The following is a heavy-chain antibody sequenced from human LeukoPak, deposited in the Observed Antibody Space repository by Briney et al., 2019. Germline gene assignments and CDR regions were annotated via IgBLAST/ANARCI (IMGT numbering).Heavy chain of an antibody. CDR1: GVSFIDYY. Sequence: PSETLSLTCAVYGVSFIDYYWSWIRQPPGKGLEWIGYIYYSGRTYYNPSLKSRITISVDTSKNQFSLKLSSVTAADTAVYYCARGFYSPHYWGQGTLVSVSS. CDR2: IYYSGRT. V-gene: IGHV4-59*01. J-gene: IGHJ4*02. CDR3: ARGFYSPHY. D-gene: IGHD4-11*01.